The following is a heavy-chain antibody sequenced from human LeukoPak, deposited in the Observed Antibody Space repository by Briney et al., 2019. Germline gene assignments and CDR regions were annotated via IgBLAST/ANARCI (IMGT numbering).Heavy chain of an antibody. CDR2: IYATDLT. CDR3: ARGFGSGTSPIDL. CDR1: GRSIRSVY. Sequence: PSETLSLTCTVSGRSIRSVYWNWIRQSAGKGLEWIGRIYATDLTNYNPSLKSRVTLSVDMSKNELSLTLKSVTAADTAVYYCARGFGSGTSPIDLWGQGALVTVSS. J-gene: IGHJ5*02. V-gene: IGHV4-4*07. D-gene: IGHD3-10*01.